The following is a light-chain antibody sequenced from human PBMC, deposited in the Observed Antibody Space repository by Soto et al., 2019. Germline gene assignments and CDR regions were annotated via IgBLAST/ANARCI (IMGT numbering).Light chain of an antibody. CDR2: GAS. V-gene: IGKV3-15*01. J-gene: IGKJ1*01. CDR1: QSVSSS. Sequence: EIVMTQSPATLSVSPGERATLSCRASQSVSSSLAWYQQKPGQAPRLLFYGASTRATGVPARFSGSGSGTEFTLTISRLEPEDLAVYYCQQYGSAPWTFGQGTKVEVK. CDR3: QQYGSAPWT.